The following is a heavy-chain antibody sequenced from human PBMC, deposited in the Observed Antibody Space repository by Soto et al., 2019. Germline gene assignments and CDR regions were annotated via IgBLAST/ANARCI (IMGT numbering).Heavy chain of an antibody. Sequence: GGSLRLSCAASGFTFSSYSMNWFRQAPGKGLEWVSSISSSSSYIYYADSVKGRFTISRDNAKNSLYLQMNSLRADDTAVYYCARIQRGYDAFDICCKGTMVTVSS. CDR3: ARIQRGYDAFDI. J-gene: IGHJ3*02. CDR1: GFTFSSYS. CDR2: ISSSSSYI. D-gene: IGHD2-15*01. V-gene: IGHV3-21*01.